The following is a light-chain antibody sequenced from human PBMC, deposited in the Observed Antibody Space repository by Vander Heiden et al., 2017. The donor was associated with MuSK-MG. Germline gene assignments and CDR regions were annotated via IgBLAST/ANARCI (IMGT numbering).Light chain of an antibody. CDR3: QQYTDSPST. V-gene: IGKV3-20*01. CDR1: QTITSNN. Sequence: EVVLTQSPGTLSVSPGGRATLSCRASQTITSNNLAWYQQRPGLAPRLIIYGASRRATGIPERFSGGGSGTDFTLTISRLESEDFAVYYCQQYTDSPSTFGGGTKVDVK. CDR2: GAS. J-gene: IGKJ4*01.